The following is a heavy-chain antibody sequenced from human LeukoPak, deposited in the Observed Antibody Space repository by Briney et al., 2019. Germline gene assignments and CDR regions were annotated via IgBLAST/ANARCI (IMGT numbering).Heavy chain of an antibody. CDR3: TTDTWYSAGH. V-gene: IGHV3-7*03. Sequence: GGSLRLSCAASEFTFSSFWMNWVRQAPGKGLEWVANIKPDGSEKCYVDSVKGRFTISRDNAKNSLFLQMNSLRAEDTAIYYCTTDTWYSAGHWGQGTLVTVSS. CDR1: EFTFSSFW. D-gene: IGHD2-15*01. CDR2: IKPDGSEK. J-gene: IGHJ4*02.